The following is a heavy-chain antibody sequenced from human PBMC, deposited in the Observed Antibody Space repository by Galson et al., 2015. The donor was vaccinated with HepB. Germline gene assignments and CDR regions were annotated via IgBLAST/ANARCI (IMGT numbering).Heavy chain of an antibody. V-gene: IGHV1-18*01. CDR2: INTYNRNT. J-gene: IGHJ5*02. Sequence: SVKVSCKASGYTFSSYSITWVRQAPGQGLEWMGWINTYNRNTNHAQKFQGRVTMTTDTSTNTAFMELRSLRSDDTAVYYCERGALVVVVNSTQNNWFGPWGQGTLVTVSS. CDR3: ERGALVVVVNSTQNNWFGP. D-gene: IGHD2-15*01. CDR1: GYTFSSYS.